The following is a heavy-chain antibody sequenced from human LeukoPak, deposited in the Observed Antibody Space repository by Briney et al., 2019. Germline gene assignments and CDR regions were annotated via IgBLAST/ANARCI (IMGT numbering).Heavy chain of an antibody. V-gene: IGHV4-59*01. D-gene: IGHD3-10*01. CDR2: IYYSGST. CDR3: ARDGGSGTKNAFDI. Sequence: SETLSLTCTASGGSISSYYWSWIRQPPGKGLEWIGYIYYSGSTNYNPSLKSRVTISVDTSKNQFSLKLSSVTAADTAVYYCARDGGSGTKNAFDIWGQGTMVTVSS. J-gene: IGHJ3*02. CDR1: GGSISSYY.